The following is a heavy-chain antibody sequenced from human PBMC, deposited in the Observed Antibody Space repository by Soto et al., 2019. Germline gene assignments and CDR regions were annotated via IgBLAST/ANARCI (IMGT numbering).Heavy chain of an antibody. J-gene: IGHJ3*02. Sequence: QVQLQQWGAGLLKPSETLSLTCAVYGGSFSGYYWSWIRQPPGKGLEWTGEINHSGSTNYNPSLKSRVTISVDTSKNQFSLKLSSVTAADTAVYYCARGLIVVVPAAMQAYDAFDIWGQGTMVTVSS. D-gene: IGHD2-2*01. CDR2: INHSGST. V-gene: IGHV4-34*01. CDR3: ARGLIVVVPAAMQAYDAFDI. CDR1: GGSFSGYY.